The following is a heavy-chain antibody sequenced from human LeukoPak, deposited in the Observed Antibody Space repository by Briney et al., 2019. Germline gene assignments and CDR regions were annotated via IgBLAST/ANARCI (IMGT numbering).Heavy chain of an antibody. V-gene: IGHV4-34*01. CDR2: INHSGST. CDR1: GGSFSGYY. Sequence: SETLSLTCAVYGGSFSGYYWSWIRQPPGKGLEWIGEINHSGSTNYNPSLKSRVTISVDTSKNQFSLKLSSVTAADTAVYYCAKCVGPYYYYMDVWGKGTTVTISS. CDR3: AKCVGPYYYYMDV. J-gene: IGHJ6*03.